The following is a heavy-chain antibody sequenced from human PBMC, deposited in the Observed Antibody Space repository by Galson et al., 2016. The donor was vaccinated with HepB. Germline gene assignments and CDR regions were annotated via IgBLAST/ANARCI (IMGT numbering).Heavy chain of an antibody. D-gene: IGHD3-16*01. J-gene: IGHJ4*02. Sequence: SLRLSCAASGFTFDSYAMAWVRQAPGKGLEWISYISSNSSTIYYADSVKGRFTISRDNAKNSLYLQMNSLRAEDTAVYYCARDPLYGIGGIEYWGQGTLVTVSS. CDR1: GFTFDSYA. CDR3: ARDPLYGIGGIEY. V-gene: IGHV3-48*04. CDR2: ISSNSSTI.